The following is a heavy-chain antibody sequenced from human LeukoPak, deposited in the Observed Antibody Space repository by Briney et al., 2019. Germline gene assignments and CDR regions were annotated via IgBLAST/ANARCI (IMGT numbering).Heavy chain of an antibody. CDR2: FGGSGGTT. CDR3: ARYCSSISCYSAYYGMDV. D-gene: IGHD2-2*01. Sequence: PRGSLRLSCAASGFTFSTYGMSWVRQAPGEGLEWVSSFGGSGGTTYYADSVKGRFTISRDNSKSALYLQMNSLRAEDTAVYYCARYCSSISCYSAYYGMDVWGKGTTVTVSS. V-gene: IGHV3-23*01. CDR1: GFTFSTYG. J-gene: IGHJ6*04.